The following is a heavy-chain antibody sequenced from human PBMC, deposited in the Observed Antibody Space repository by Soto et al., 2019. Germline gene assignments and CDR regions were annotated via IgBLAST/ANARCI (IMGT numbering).Heavy chain of an antibody. V-gene: IGHV3-74*01. CDR1: GFTFSSYW. CDR3: GRGGSGSYRLDY. CDR2: INSDGSST. J-gene: IGHJ4*02. D-gene: IGHD3-10*01. Sequence: EVQLVESGGGLVQPGGSLRLSCAASGFTFSSYWMHWVRQAPGKGLVWVSRINSDGSSTNEADSVKGQFTISRDNAKNTLYLQMNSLRAEDTAVYYCGRGGSGSYRLDYWGQGTLVTVSS.